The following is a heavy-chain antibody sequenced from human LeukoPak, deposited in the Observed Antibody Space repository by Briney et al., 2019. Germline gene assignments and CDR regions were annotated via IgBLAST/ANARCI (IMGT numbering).Heavy chain of an antibody. Sequence: SETLSLTCTVSGGSISSYYWSWIRQPPGKGLEWIGYIYYSGSTNYNPALKSRVTISVDTSQNQFSLKLSSVTAADTAVYYCASSPPPYYDSSGYPIHWGQGTLVTVSS. V-gene: IGHV4-59*01. D-gene: IGHD3-22*01. J-gene: IGHJ4*02. CDR3: ASSPPPYYDSSGYPIH. CDR2: IYYSGST. CDR1: GGSISSYY.